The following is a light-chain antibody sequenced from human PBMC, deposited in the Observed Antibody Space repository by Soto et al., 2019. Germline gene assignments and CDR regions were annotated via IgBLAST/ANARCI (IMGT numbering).Light chain of an antibody. CDR1: SSDIGGYNY. CDR3: SSYTASSTWV. J-gene: IGLJ3*02. V-gene: IGLV2-14*01. CDR2: DVS. Sequence: QSALTQSASGSGSPGQSITISCTGTSSDIGGYNYDSWYRQHPGKAPKRVIYDVSNRPSGVSNRFSGSKPGNTASLTISGLRPEDEAAYYRSSYTASSTWVFGGGTNLTVL.